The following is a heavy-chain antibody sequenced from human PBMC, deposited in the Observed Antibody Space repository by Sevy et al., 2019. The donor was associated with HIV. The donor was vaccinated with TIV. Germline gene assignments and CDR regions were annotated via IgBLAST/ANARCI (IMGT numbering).Heavy chain of an antibody. V-gene: IGHV3-15*01. CDR3: TTVGYSYGYYYYYGMDV. Sequence: GGSLRLSCAASGFTFSNAWMSWVRQAPGKGLEWVGHIKSKTDGGTTDYAAPVKGRFTISRDDSKNTRYLQMNSLKTEETAVYYCTTVGYSYGYYYYYGMDVWGQGTTVTVSS. J-gene: IGHJ6*02. D-gene: IGHD5-18*01. CDR2: IKSKTDGGTT. CDR1: GFTFSNAW.